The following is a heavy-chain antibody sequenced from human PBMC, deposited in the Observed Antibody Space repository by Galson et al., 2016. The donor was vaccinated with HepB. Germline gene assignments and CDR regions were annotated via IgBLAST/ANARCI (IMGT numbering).Heavy chain of an antibody. J-gene: IGHJ4*02. Sequence: SLRLSCAGSGFAFNGYSVHWIRQAPGRELEWVAIVSHDGNIKLYGDSVRGRFTASRDNSKNTLFLQMDSLTSEDTAVYYCASDRSGGGCDYWGQGTLVTVSS. D-gene: IGHD3-10*01. CDR1: GFAFNGYS. V-gene: IGHV3-30*03. CDR3: ASDRSGGGCDY. CDR2: VSHDGNIK.